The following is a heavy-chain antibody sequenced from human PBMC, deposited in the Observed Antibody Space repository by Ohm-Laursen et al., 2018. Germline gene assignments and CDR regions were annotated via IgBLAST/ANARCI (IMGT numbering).Heavy chain of an antibody. CDR2: IKQDGSER. CDR1: GFTFSSYW. Sequence: SLRLSCAGPGFTFSSYWMTWVRQAPGKGLEWVANIKQDGSERYYVDSVKGRFTISRDNGKNSLYLQMNTLRAEDTAVYYCARSRGTLYWGQGTLVTVSS. V-gene: IGHV3-7*01. D-gene: IGHD3-22*01. J-gene: IGHJ4*02. CDR3: ARSRGTLY.